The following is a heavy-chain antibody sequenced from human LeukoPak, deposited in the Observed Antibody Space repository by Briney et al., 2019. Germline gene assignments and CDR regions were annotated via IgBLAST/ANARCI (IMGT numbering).Heavy chain of an antibody. Sequence: SETLSLTCAVYGGSFSGYYWSWIRQPPGKGLEWIGEVDHSGRTNSNASLKSRVTLSVDMSKNQFSLRLSSVTAADTAVYYCARKSVVTAGRKPYDFWDQGTLVTVSP. CDR2: VDHSGRT. V-gene: IGHV4-34*01. J-gene: IGHJ4*02. D-gene: IGHD2-2*01. CDR3: ARKSVVTAGRKPYDF. CDR1: GGSFSGYY.